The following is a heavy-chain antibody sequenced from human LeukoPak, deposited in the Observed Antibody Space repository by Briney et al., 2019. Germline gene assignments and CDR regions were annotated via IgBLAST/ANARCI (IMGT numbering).Heavy chain of an antibody. CDR3: ARYYYDSSGYYCFDY. CDR2: ISSSGSTI. CDR1: GFTFSDYY. V-gene: IGHV3-11*04. J-gene: IGHJ4*02. Sequence: PGGSLRLSCAASGFTFSDYYMSWIRQAPGKGLEWVSYISSSGSTIYYADSVKGRFTISRDNAKNSLYLQMNSLRAEDTAVYYCARYYYDSSGYYCFDYCGQGTLVTVSS. D-gene: IGHD3-22*01.